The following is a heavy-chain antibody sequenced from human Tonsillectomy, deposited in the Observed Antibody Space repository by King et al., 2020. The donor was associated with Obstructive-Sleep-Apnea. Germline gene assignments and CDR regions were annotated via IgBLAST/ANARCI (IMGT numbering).Heavy chain of an antibody. D-gene: IGHD6-19*01. CDR1: GGSISSSTYY. CDR3: ARHAVQWLVNYSDY. Sequence: QLQESGPGLVKPSETLSLTCTVSGGSISSSTYYWGWIRQPPGKGLEWIGSIYYSGSTYYNPSLKSRVTISVDTSKNQFSLKLSSVTAADTAVYYCARHAVQWLVNYSDYWGQGTLVTVSS. CDR2: IYYSGST. V-gene: IGHV4-39*01. J-gene: IGHJ4*02.